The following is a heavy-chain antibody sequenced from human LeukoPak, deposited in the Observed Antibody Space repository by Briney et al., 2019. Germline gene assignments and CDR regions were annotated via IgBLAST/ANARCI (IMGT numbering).Heavy chain of an antibody. CDR2: INADASRT. CDR1: GFTFNTYW. Sequence: PGGSLRLSCAASGFTFNTYWMHWVRQAPGKGLVWVSSINADASRTNYADSVKGRCTVSRDNAKNTLYLQMNSLIAEDTAVYYCARVRIELATMLLDYWGQGTLVTVSS. D-gene: IGHD5-24*01. J-gene: IGHJ4*02. V-gene: IGHV3-74*01. CDR3: ARVRIELATMLLDY.